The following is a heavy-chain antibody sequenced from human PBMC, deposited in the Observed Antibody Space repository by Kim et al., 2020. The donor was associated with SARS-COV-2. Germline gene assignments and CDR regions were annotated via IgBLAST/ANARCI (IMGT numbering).Heavy chain of an antibody. J-gene: IGHJ4*02. V-gene: IGHV1-2*02. D-gene: IGHD3-3*01. CDR3: ARGGVVIAEYYFDY. Sequence: AQKCQGRVTMTRDTSISTAYMELSRLRSDDTAVYYCARGGVVIAEYYFDYWGQGTLVTVSS.